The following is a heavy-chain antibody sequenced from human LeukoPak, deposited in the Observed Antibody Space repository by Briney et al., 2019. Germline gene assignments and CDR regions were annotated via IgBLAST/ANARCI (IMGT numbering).Heavy chain of an antibody. CDR2: IYHSGST. CDR3: AMTYYYDSSPHYSDY. CDR1: SGSISTSNYY. V-gene: IGHV4-39*01. D-gene: IGHD3-22*01. Sequence: PSETLSLTCTVSSGSISTSNYYWGWIRQPPGKGLEWIGSIYHSGSTYYNPSLKSRVTISVDTSKNQFSLKLSSVTAADTAVYYCAMTYYYDSSPHYSDYWGQGTLVTVSS. J-gene: IGHJ4*02.